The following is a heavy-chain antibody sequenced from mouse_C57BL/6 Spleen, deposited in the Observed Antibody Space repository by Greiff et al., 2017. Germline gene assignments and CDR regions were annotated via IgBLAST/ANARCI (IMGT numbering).Heavy chain of an antibody. CDR2: LSDGGSYT. J-gene: IGHJ3*01. CDR3: ARPSRFAY. V-gene: IGHV5-4*03. CDR1: GFTFSSYA. Sequence: EVMLVESGGGLVKPGGSLKLSCAASGFTFSSYAMSWVRQTPEKRLEWVATLSDGGSYTYYPDNVKGRFTISRDNAKNNLYLQMSHLKSEDTAMYYCARPSRFAYWGQGTLVTVSA.